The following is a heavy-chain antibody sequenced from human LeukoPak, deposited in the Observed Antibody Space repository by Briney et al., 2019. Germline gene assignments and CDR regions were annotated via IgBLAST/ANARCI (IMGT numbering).Heavy chain of an antibody. CDR2: ISYSGST. Sequence: PSETLSLTCTVSGGSISSYYWSWIRQPPGKGLEWIAYISYSGSTNYNPSLKSRVTISVDTSKNQFSLKLSSVTAADTAVYFCARGRVTPDSYYFDYWGQGTLVTVSS. CDR1: GGSISSYY. D-gene: IGHD2-21*01. CDR3: ARGRVTPDSYYFDY. J-gene: IGHJ4*02. V-gene: IGHV4-59*01.